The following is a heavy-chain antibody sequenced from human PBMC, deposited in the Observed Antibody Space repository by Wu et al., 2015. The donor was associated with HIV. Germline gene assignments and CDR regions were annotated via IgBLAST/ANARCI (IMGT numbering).Heavy chain of an antibody. Sequence: QVQLVQSGAEVKKPGASVKVSCKASGYTFTSYYMHWVRQAPGQGLEWMGIINPSGGSTSYAQKFQGRVTMTRDTSTSTVYMELSSLRSEDTAVYYCARDETTVNVYYYGMDVWGPRDHGHRLL. V-gene: IGHV1-46*01. D-gene: IGHD4-17*01. J-gene: IGHJ6*01. CDR3: ARDETTVNVYYYGMDV. CDR2: INPSGGST. CDR1: GYTFTSYY.